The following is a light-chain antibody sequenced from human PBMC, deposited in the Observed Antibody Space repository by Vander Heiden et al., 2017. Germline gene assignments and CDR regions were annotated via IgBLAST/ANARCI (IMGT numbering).Light chain of an antibody. CDR3: QQGYNPPFT. CDR1: QSISSY. CDR2: AAS. Sequence: DILLTPYPSSLSASVGDRVTITCQASQSISSYLNWYQQKPGKAPKLLIYAASNLERGVPSRFSGSGSGTDFTLTISSLQPEDFATYYCQQGYNPPFTFGAGTKVEIK. V-gene: IGKV1-39*01. J-gene: IGKJ4*01.